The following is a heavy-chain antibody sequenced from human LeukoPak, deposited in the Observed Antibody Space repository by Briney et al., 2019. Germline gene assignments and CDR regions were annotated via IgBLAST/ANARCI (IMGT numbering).Heavy chain of an antibody. Sequence: ASVNVSCTASGYAISSSGINWAGQAPGQGLEWMGWISAYNGNTNYAQKRQGRVTMTTDTSTSTAYMALRRLRSDDAAVYCRARNGFVVYCTASSYYKGYFIPWGQGTLVTVSS. CDR1: GYAISSSG. J-gene: IGHJ5*02. CDR2: ISAYNGNT. D-gene: IGHD2-8*02. V-gene: IGHV1-18*01. CDR3: ARNGFVVYCTASSYYKGYFIP.